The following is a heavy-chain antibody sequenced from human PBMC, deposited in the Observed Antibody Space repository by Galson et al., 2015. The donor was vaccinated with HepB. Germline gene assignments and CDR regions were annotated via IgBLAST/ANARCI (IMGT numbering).Heavy chain of an antibody. CDR3: ARDSFDSPSGGMDV. D-gene: IGHD3-22*01. J-gene: IGHJ6*02. CDR1: GFTFSSYS. Sequence: SLRLSCAASGFTFSSYSMNWVRQAPGKGLEWVSSISSSSSYIYYADSVKGRFTISRDNAKNSLHLQMNSLRAEDTAVYYCARDSFDSPSGGMDVWGQGTTVTVSS. V-gene: IGHV3-21*01. CDR2: ISSSSSYI.